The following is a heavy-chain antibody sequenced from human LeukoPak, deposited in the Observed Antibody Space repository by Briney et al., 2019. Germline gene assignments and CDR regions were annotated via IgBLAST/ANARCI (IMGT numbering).Heavy chain of an antibody. D-gene: IGHD3-10*01. CDR3: ARWKWETTYYYGSGSQGWFDP. CDR2: ITPIFGTA. J-gene: IGHJ5*02. V-gene: IGHV1-69*05. Sequence: SVKVSCKASGGTFSSYAISWVRQAPGQGLEWMGRITPIFGTANYAQKFQGRVTITTDESTSTAYMELSSLRSEDTAVYYCARWKWETTYYYGSGSQGWFDPWGQGTLVTVSS. CDR1: GGTFSSYA.